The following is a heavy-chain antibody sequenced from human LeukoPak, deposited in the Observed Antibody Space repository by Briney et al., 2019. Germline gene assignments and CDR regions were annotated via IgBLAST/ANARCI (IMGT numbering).Heavy chain of an antibody. CDR3: ARGRSYSYGPRFYYYYYMDV. CDR1: GYSISSGYY. D-gene: IGHD5-18*01. V-gene: IGHV4-38-2*02. Sequence: SQTLSLTCTVSGYSISSGYYWGWIRQPPGKGLEWIGELNHSGSTNYNPSLTSRVTISVDTSKNQFSLKLSSVTAADTAVYYCARGRSYSYGPRFYYYYYMDVWGKGTTVTVSS. CDR2: LNHSGST. J-gene: IGHJ6*03.